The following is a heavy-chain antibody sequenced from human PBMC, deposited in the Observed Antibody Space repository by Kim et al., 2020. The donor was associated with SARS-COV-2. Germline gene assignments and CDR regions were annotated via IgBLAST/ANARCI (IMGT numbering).Heavy chain of an antibody. D-gene: IGHD3-10*01. J-gene: IGHJ5*02. CDR2: INGGNGNT. CDR1: GYTFDTFS. Sequence: ASVKVSCKASGYTFDTFSLYWVRQAPGQRFEWMGWINGGNGNTRYSQTFQGRVTITRDRAATTAYMELSSLTSKDTAVYYCAREGPGSYNWFDPWGQGTLVTVSS. V-gene: IGHV1-3*01. CDR3: AREGPGSYNWFDP.